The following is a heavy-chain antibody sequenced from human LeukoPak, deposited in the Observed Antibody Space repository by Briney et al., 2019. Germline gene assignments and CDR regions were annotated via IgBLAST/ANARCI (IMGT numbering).Heavy chain of an antibody. CDR3: AKASGSGSTHNWFDP. CDR1: GFTFSSYA. CDR2: ISGSGGST. D-gene: IGHD3-10*01. J-gene: IGHJ5*02. Sequence: GGSLRLSCAASGFTFSSYAMSWVRQAPGKGLEWVSAISGSGGSTYYADSVKGRFTISRDNSKNTLYLQMNSLRAEDTAVYYCAKASGSGSTHNWFDPWGQGTLVTVSS. V-gene: IGHV3-23*01.